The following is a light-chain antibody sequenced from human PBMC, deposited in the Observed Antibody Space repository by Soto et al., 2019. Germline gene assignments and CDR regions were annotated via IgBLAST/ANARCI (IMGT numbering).Light chain of an antibody. V-gene: IGLV2-23*02. CDR3: CSYAGSSTLV. J-gene: IGLJ2*01. CDR2: EVS. CDR1: SSDVGSYNL. Sequence: QSVLTQPASVSGSPGQSITISCTGTSSDVGSYNLVSCYQQHPDKAPKLMIYEVSQRPSGVSNRFSGSKSANTASLSISGLQAEDEADYYCCSYAGSSTLVFGGGTTLTVL.